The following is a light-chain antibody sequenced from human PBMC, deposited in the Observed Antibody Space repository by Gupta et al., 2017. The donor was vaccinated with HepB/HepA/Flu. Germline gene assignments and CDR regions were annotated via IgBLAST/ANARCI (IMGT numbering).Light chain of an antibody. CDR2: KAS. J-gene: IGKJ1*01. CDR1: QSISSW. CDR3: QQYNSYSKT. V-gene: IGKV1-5*03. Sequence: QPPSTLSASVGDRVTITCRASQSISSWLAWYQQKPGKAPKLLIYKASSLESGVPSRFSGSGSGTEFTLTISSLQPDDFATYYCQQYNSYSKTFGQGTKVEIK.